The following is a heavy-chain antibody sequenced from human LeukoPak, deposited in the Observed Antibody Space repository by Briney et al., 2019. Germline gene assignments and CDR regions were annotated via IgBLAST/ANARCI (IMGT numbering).Heavy chain of an antibody. Sequence: PSETLSLTCTVSGGSISSYYWSWIWQPPGKGLEWIGYIYYSGSTNYNPSLKSRVTISVDTSKNQFSLKLSSVTAADTAVYYCAITKGDSGAFDYWGQGTLVTVSS. CDR1: GGSISSYY. J-gene: IGHJ4*02. CDR3: AITKGDSGAFDY. V-gene: IGHV4-59*01. CDR2: IYYSGST. D-gene: IGHD3-10*01.